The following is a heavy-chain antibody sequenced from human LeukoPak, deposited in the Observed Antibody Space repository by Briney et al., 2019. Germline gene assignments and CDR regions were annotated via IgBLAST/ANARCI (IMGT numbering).Heavy chain of an antibody. J-gene: IGHJ5*02. Sequence: SETLSLTCTVSGGSISSYYWSWIRQPPGKGPEWIGYIYYSGSTNYNPSLKSRVTISVDTSKNQFSLKLSSVTAADTAVYYCARDYPPIDYDSSGYATPDIWFDPWGQGTLVTVSS. CDR2: IYYSGST. CDR1: GGSISSYY. V-gene: IGHV4-59*01. D-gene: IGHD3-22*01. CDR3: ARDYPPIDYDSSGYATPDIWFDP.